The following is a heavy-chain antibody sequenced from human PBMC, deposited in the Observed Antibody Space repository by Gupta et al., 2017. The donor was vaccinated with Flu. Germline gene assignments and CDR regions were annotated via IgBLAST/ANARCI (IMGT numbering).Heavy chain of an antibody. V-gene: IGHV3-30*18. CDR2: MSYDGSYE. D-gene: IGHD2-15*01. CDR3: AKDQREYCSGGDCYPQIFDH. Sequence: HVQLVESGGGGGDPGSPLSILCIASGFVFSYLGLPCVRQAPGKGLEWVAVMSYDGSYEYYADSVKGRFTISRDNSKNTLYLLMNSLRAEDTAVYYCAKDQREYCSGGDCYPQIFDHWGQGTLVTVSP. CDR1: GFVFSYLG. J-gene: IGHJ5*02.